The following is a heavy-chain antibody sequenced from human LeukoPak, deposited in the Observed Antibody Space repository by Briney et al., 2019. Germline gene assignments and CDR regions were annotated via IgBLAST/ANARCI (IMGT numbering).Heavy chain of an antibody. CDR3: ARPRGSYYRDAFDI. D-gene: IGHD1-26*01. V-gene: IGHV3-48*02. Sequence: PGGSLRLSCAASGFTFSSYSMSWVRQAPGKGLEWVSYITGSSSTIYYADSVKGRFTISRDNAKNSLYLQMNSLRDEDTAVYYCARPRGSYYRDAFDIWGQGTVVTVSS. CDR2: ITGSSSTI. J-gene: IGHJ3*02. CDR1: GFTFSSYS.